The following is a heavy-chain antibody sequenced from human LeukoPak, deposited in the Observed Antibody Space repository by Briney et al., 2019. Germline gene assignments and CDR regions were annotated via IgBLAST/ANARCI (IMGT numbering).Heavy chain of an antibody. J-gene: IGHJ3*02. CDR3: ARDYCSSTSCNTFDI. CDR1: GDSISSYY. CDR2: IYYSGTT. V-gene: IGHV4-59*01. Sequence: SETLSLTCTVSGDSISSYYCSWIRQPPGKGLEWIGYIYYSGTTNYNPSLKSRVTISVDTSKNQFSLKLSSVTAADTAVYYCARDYCSSTSCNTFDIWGQGAMVTVSS. D-gene: IGHD2-2*01.